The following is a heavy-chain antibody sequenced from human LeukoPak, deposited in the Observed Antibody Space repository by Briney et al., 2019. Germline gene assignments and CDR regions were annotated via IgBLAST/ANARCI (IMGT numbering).Heavy chain of an antibody. Sequence: TGGSLRLSCAASGFTFSSYAMHWVRQAPGKGLEWVAVISYDGSNKYYADSVKGRFTISRDNSKNTLYLQMNSLRAEDTAVYYCAGSTWYDSSGYYYWGQGTLVTVSS. CDR2: ISYDGSNK. V-gene: IGHV3-30-3*01. J-gene: IGHJ4*02. CDR1: GFTFSSYA. CDR3: AGSTWYDSSGYYY. D-gene: IGHD3-22*01.